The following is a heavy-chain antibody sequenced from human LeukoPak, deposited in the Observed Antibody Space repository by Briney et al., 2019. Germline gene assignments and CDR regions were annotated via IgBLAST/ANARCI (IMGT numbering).Heavy chain of an antibody. J-gene: IGHJ4*02. CDR3: ARHVEMATITTEFDY. Sequence: PSETLSLTCTVSGGSISSYYWSWIRQPPGKGLEWIGYIYYSGSTNYNPSLKSRVTISVDTSKNQFSLKLSSVTAADTAVYYCARHVEMATITTEFDYWGQGTLVTVSS. CDR1: GGSISSYY. CDR2: IYYSGST. V-gene: IGHV4-59*08. D-gene: IGHD5-24*01.